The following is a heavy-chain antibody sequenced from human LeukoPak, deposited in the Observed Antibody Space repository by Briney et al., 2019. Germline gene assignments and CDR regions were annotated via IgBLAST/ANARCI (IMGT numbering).Heavy chain of an antibody. CDR1: GGSINSYY. CDR2: VFYSGNT. CDR3: ARARDDYINNWFDP. D-gene: IGHD5-24*01. V-gene: IGHV4-59*01. Sequence: SETLSLTCIVSGGSINSYYWNWIRQPPGKGLEWIGYVFYSGNTNYNPSLKSRVTISVDASKSQLSLKLSSVTAADTAVYYSARARDDYINNWFDPWGQGTLVTVSS. J-gene: IGHJ5*02.